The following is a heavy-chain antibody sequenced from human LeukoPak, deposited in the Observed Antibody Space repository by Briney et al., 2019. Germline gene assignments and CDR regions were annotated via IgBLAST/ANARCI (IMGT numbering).Heavy chain of an antibody. D-gene: IGHD6-6*01. Sequence: EAAVKVSCKASGYTFTGYYMHWVRQAPGQGLEWMGWINTDSGGTNYSQKFQGRVTMTRGTSISTAYMELSRLRSDDTAVYYCASRLGPTAFDIWGQGTMVTVSS. J-gene: IGHJ3*02. V-gene: IGHV1-2*02. CDR3: ASRLGPTAFDI. CDR2: INTDSGGT. CDR1: GYTFTGYY.